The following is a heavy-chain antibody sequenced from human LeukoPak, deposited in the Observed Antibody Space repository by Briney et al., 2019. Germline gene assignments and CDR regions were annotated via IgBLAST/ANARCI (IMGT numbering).Heavy chain of an antibody. CDR3: AKDRAAVGFFDY. CDR1: GFTFSSYA. Sequence: GGSLRLSCAASGFTFSSYAMTWVRQAPGKGLERVSGIGGSGTIASTYYADSVKGRFTVSRDNSKNTLYLQMNGLRAEDTAVYYCAKDRAAVGFFDYWGQGTLVTVSS. V-gene: IGHV3-23*01. D-gene: IGHD6-19*01. J-gene: IGHJ4*02. CDR2: IGGSGTIAST.